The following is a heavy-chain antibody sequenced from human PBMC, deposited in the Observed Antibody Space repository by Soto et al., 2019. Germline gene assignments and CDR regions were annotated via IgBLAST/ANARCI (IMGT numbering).Heavy chain of an antibody. CDR1: GFSLGDFW. J-gene: IGHJ5*02. Sequence: EEQLVQSGGGLVQPGGSLRLSCAASGFSLGDFWMHWDRQAPGKGLVWVAHVDGYGNTKYADSVKGRFTVSRDNAKNTVSLQMNSLRVEDTAIYHCARVKGGSGAKGDPLDLWGQGILVTVSS. CDR3: ARVKGGSGAKGDPLDL. CDR2: VDGYGNT. V-gene: IGHV3-74*01. D-gene: IGHD2-15*01.